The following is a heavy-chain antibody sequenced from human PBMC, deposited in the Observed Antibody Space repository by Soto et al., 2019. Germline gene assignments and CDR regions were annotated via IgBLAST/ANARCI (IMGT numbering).Heavy chain of an antibody. Sequence: SQTLSLTCAISGDSVSSNSAAWNWIRQSPSRGLEWLGRTYYRSKWYNDYAVSVKSRITINPDTSKNQFSLQLNSVTPEDTAVYYCAMGTTKTYYCCMDVWGQAITVTVS. V-gene: IGHV6-1*01. CDR3: AMGTTKTYYCCMDV. CDR1: GDSVSSNSAA. J-gene: IGHJ6*02. D-gene: IGHD1-7*01. CDR2: TYYRSKWYN.